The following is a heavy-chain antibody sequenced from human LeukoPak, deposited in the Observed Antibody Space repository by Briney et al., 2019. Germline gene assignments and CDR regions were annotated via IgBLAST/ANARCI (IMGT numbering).Heavy chain of an antibody. J-gene: IGHJ4*02. CDR1: GYTFTGYY. CDR3: ARVDLRYSSSWYRPAEFDY. Sequence: ASVKVSCKASGYTFTGYYMHRVRQAPGQGLEWMGWINPNSGGTNYAQKFQGRVTMTRDTSISTAYMELSRLRSDDTAVYYCARVDLRYSSSWYRPAEFDYWGQGTLVTVSS. V-gene: IGHV1-2*02. D-gene: IGHD6-13*01. CDR2: INPNSGGT.